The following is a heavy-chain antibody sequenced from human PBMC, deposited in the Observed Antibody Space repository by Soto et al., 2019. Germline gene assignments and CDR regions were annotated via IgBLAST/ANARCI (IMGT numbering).Heavy chain of an antibody. CDR2: IYYSGST. V-gene: IGHV4-59*01. CDR1: GGSISSYY. Sequence: QVQLQESGPGLVKPSETLSLTCTVSGGSISSYYWSWIRQPPGKGPEWIGYIYYSGSTNYNPSLKSRVTISVDTSKNQFSLKLSSVTAADTAVYYCARAGYSSRKWYYYGMDVWGQGTTVTVSS. J-gene: IGHJ6*02. D-gene: IGHD6-13*01. CDR3: ARAGYSSRKWYYYGMDV.